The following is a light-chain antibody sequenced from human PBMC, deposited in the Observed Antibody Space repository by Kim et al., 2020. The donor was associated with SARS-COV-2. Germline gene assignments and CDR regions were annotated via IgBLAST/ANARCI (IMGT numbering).Light chain of an antibody. CDR2: AAS. CDR3: QKYNSDPRT. J-gene: IGKJ1*01. Sequence: DIQMTQSPSSLSASVGDRVTITCRASQGISDYLAWYQQKPGKVPRLLIHAASTLQSGVPSRFSGSGSGTDFTLTISSLQPEDVATYYCQKYNSDPRTFGQGTKVEIK. CDR1: QGISDY. V-gene: IGKV1-27*01.